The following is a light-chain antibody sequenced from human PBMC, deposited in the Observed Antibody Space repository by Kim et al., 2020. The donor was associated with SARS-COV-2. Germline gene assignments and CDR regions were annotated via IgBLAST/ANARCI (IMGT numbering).Light chain of an antibody. J-gene: IGKJ5*01. CDR2: GAS. Sequence: EIVMTQSPGTLSLSPGERAILSCRASQNVDYNHLAWYRQRPGQAPRPLMYGASIRATGIPDRFSGSGSGTDFTLTISRLEPEDFAVYYCQQYGNSITFGQGTRLEIK. CDR1: QNVDYNH. CDR3: QQYGNSIT. V-gene: IGKV3-20*01.